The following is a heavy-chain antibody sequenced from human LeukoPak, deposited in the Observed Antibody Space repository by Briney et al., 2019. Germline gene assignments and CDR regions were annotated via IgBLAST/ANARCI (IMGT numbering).Heavy chain of an antibody. CDR1: GFTFSDSW. Sequence: GGALRLSCAASGFTFSDSWMSWVRQAPGKGLEWVANMNQDGSAKGYVDSVKGRFTISRDNARNSLYLQMSSLRPEDTAVYYCATYTHWVAGDVWGQGTTVTVSS. CDR2: MNQDGSAK. V-gene: IGHV3-7*01. J-gene: IGHJ6*02. D-gene: IGHD3-16*01. CDR3: ATYTHWVAGDV.